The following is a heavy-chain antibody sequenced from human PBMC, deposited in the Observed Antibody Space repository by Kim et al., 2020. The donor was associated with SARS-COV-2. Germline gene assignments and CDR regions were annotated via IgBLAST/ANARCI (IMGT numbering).Heavy chain of an antibody. J-gene: IGHJ6*02. Sequence: GGSLRLSCEASGFTFSTYAMSWVRLAPGKGLDWVSGISGSGSKTYYKDSVKGRFTISRDNSRNTVYLQMKSLRAEDTAIYYCAKDGADGGDWYSPETSYSYGMDVWGQGTTVTVSS. D-gene: IGHD2-21*02. CDR3: AKDGADGGDWYSPETSYSYGMDV. CDR1: GFTFSTYA. CDR2: ISGSGSKT. V-gene: IGHV3-23*01.